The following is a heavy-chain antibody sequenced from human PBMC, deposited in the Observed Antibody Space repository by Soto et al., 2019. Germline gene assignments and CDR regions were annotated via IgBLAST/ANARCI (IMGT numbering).Heavy chain of an antibody. V-gene: IGHV1-3*01. Sequence: ASVKVSCKASGYTFTSYAMHWVRQAPGQRLEWMGWINAGNGNTKYSQKFQGRVTITRDTSASTAYMELSSLRSEDTAVYYCARGGTTKPRSGNYMDVWGKGTTVTVSS. CDR1: GYTFTSYA. J-gene: IGHJ6*03. CDR2: INAGNGNT. D-gene: IGHD1-7*01. CDR3: ARGGTTKPRSGNYMDV.